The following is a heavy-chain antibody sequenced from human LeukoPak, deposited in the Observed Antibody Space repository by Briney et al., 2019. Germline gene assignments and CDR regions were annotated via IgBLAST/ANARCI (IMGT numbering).Heavy chain of an antibody. V-gene: IGHV4-59*01. D-gene: IGHD3-10*02. J-gene: IGHJ4*02. CDR2: IYYSGST. CDR3: ARDGTMIEEDYFDY. Sequence: PSETLSLTYTVSGGSISSYYWSWIRQPPGKGLEWIGYIYYSGSTNYNPSLKSRVTISVDTSKNQFSLKLSSVTAADTAVYYCARDGTMIEEDYFDYWGQGTLVTVSS. CDR1: GGSISSYY.